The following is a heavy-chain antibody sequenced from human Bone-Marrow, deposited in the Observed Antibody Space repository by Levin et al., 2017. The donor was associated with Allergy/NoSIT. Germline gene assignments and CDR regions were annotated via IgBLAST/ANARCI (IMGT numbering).Heavy chain of an antibody. D-gene: IGHD4-17*01. V-gene: IGHV3-64D*06. J-gene: IGHJ5*02. CDR2: ISGNGGST. CDR3: VKGGTTVSTNWFDP. CDR1: GFTFRSYA. Sequence: PGGSLRLSCSASGFTFRSYAMHWVRQAPGKGLEYASSISGNGGSTFYADSVKGRFTISRDNSKNTLYLQMSSLRTEDTAVYYCVKGGTTVSTNWFDPWGQGSLVIVSS.